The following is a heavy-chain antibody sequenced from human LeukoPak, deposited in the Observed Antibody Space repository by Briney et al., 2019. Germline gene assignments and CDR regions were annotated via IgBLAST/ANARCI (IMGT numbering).Heavy chain of an antibody. J-gene: IGHJ6*03. CDR3: ARGYRAMRYYYYYYYMDV. D-gene: IGHD2-2*01. CDR2: IYHSGST. Sequence: PSETLSLTCAVSGGSISSSNWWSWIRQPPGKGLEWIGEIYHSGSTNYNPSLKSRVTISVDKSKTQFSLKLSSVTAADTAVYYCARGYRAMRYYYYYYYMDVWGKGTTVTVSS. V-gene: IGHV4-4*02. CDR1: GGSISSSNW.